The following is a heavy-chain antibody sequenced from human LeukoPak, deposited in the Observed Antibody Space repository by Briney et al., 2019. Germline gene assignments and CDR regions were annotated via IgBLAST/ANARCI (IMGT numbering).Heavy chain of an antibody. V-gene: IGHV3-7*03. CDR3: AKEGRSLQTY. CDR2: MNIDGSEK. J-gene: IGHJ4*02. D-gene: IGHD5-24*01. Sequence: GGSLRLSCAASGFTFSNYWMGWVRQAPGKRLEWVANMNIDGSEKYYADSVKGRFTISRDNAKNSLYLQMNSLRVEDTAVYYCAKEGRSLQTYWGQGTLVTVSS. CDR1: GFTFSNYW.